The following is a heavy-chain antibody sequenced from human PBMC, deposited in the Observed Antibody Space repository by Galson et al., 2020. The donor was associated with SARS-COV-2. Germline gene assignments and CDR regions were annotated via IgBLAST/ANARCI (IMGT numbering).Heavy chain of an antibody. CDR3: ARATPGGANDYAHGYGMDV. V-gene: IGHV3-48*03. Sequence: TGGSLRLSCAASGFTFSSYEMNWVRQAPGKGLEWVSYISSSGSTIYYADSVKGRFTISRDNAKNSLYLQMNSLRAEDTAVYYCARATPGGANDYAHGYGMDVWGQGTTVTVSS. CDR1: GFTFSSYE. J-gene: IGHJ6*02. D-gene: IGHD4-17*01. CDR2: ISSSGSTI.